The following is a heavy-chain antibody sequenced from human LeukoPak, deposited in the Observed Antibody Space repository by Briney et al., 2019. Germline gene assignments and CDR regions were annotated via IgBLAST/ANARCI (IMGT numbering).Heavy chain of an antibody. V-gene: IGHV1-18*01. CDR1: GYTFTSYG. J-gene: IGHJ5*02. D-gene: IGHD3-9*01. Sequence: ASVKVSCKASGYTFTSYGISWVRQAPQQGLEWMGWISAYNGNTNYAQKLQGRVTMTTDTSTSTAYMELRSLRSDDTAVYYCARVEDLYYDILTGYQGPNWFDPWGQGTLVTVSS. CDR2: ISAYNGNT. CDR3: ARVEDLYYDILTGYQGPNWFDP.